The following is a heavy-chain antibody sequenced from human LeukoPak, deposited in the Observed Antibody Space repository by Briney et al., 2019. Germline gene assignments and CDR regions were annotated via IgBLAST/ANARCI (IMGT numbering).Heavy chain of an antibody. J-gene: IGHJ4*02. D-gene: IGHD2-2*01. Sequence: GGSLRLSCAASGFTFDSYSMAWVRQAPGKGLEWVAVISAYSRATFYADSVKGRFTISRDNSKNTLYLQMTSLRAEDTAVHHCAREGDRGVVVADYFDYWGQGTLVTVSS. CDR1: GFTFDSYS. CDR2: ISAYSRAT. V-gene: IGHV3-23*01. CDR3: AREGDRGVVVADYFDY.